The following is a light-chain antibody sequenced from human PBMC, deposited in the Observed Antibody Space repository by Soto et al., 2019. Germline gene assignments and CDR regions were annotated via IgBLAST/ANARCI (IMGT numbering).Light chain of an antibody. Sequence: DIQMTQSPSTLYASVVDRFTITFRASQSISSWLAWYRQKPGKAPKLLIYKASSLESGVPSRFSGSGSGTEFTLTISSLQPDDFATYYCQQYNSYSWTFGQGTKVDIK. CDR2: KAS. J-gene: IGKJ1*01. V-gene: IGKV1-5*03. CDR1: QSISSW. CDR3: QQYNSYSWT.